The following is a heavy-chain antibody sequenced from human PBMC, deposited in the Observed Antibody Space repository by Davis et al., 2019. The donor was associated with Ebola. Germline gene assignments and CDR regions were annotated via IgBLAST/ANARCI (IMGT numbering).Heavy chain of an antibody. Sequence: GSLRLSCAVSGFAVSSNHMSWVRQAPGKGLEWVSVIYDQSSAYADAVRGRFIISRDKSNNTLYLQMNSLRVDDTAVYYCATTQWLREFDNWGQGTLVTVSS. CDR2: IYDQSS. D-gene: IGHD6-19*01. CDR1: GFAVSSNH. CDR3: ATTQWLREFDN. J-gene: IGHJ4*02. V-gene: IGHV3-53*05.